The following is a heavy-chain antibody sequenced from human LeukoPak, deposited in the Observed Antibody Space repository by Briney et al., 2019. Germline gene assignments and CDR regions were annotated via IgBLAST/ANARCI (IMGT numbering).Heavy chain of an antibody. CDR2: ISSTGTYV. V-gene: IGHV3-21*01. CDR1: GFTFSRYS. J-gene: IGHJ6*02. D-gene: IGHD2-15*01. CDR3: ARVGCTGGSCSSRGDYYYGMDV. Sequence: GGSLRLSCAASGFTFSRYSMNWVRQAPGKGLEWVSSISSTGTYVQYADSVKGRFTISRDNAKNSLYLQMNSLRAEDTAVYFCARVGCTGGSCSSRGDYYYGMDVWGQGTTVTASS.